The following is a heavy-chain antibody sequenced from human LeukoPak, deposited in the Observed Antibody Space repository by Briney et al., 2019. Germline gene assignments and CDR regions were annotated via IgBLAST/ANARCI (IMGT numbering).Heavy chain of an antibody. CDR3: ASLADKWELLNDAFDN. V-gene: IGHV1-69*05. J-gene: IGHJ3*02. Sequence: GSSVKVSCKASGGTFSSYAISWVRQAPGQGLEWMGGIIPIFGTANYAQKFQGRVTITMDESTSTAYMELSSLRSEDTAVYYCASLADKWELLNDAFDNWGQGTMVTVSS. D-gene: IGHD1-26*01. CDR2: IIPIFGTA. CDR1: GGTFSSYA.